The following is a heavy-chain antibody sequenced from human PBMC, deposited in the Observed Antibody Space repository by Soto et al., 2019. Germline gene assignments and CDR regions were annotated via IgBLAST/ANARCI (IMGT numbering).Heavy chain of an antibody. D-gene: IGHD3-22*01. J-gene: IGHJ6*02. CDR3: ARDDSSGYRQYYYYGMDV. CDR1: GGTFSSYA. Sequence: SVKVSCKASGGTFSSYAISWVRQAPGQGLEWMGGIIPIFGIANYAQKFQGRVTITADESTSTAYMELSSLRSEDTAVYYCARDDSSGYRQYYYYGMDVWGQGTTVTVSS. V-gene: IGHV1-69*13. CDR2: IIPIFGIA.